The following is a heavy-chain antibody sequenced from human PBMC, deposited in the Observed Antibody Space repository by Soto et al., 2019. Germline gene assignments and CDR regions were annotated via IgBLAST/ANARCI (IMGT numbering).Heavy chain of an antibody. Sequence: GGSLRLSCAASGFTFSSYAMHWVRQAPGKGLEWVAVISYDGSNKYYADSVKGRFTISRDNSKNTLYLQMNSLRAEDTAVYYCARDGYYYDSSGYYAIYGMDVWGQGTTVTVSS. CDR2: ISYDGSNK. V-gene: IGHV3-30-3*01. CDR1: GFTFSSYA. CDR3: ARDGYYYDSSGYYAIYGMDV. D-gene: IGHD3-22*01. J-gene: IGHJ6*02.